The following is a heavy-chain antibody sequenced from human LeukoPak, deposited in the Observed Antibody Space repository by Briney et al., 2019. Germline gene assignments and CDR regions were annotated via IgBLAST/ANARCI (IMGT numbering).Heavy chain of an antibody. V-gene: IGHV3-74*01. CDR3: ARDATEYSNGWFPSD. Sequence: GGSLRLSCAASGFTFSSYWMHWVRQAPGRGLVWVSRINSDGSSTSYADSVKGRFTISRDNAKNTLYLQMNSLRGEDTAVYYCARDATEYSNGWFPSDRGQGTLVTVSS. CDR1: GFTFSSYW. CDR2: INSDGSST. J-gene: IGHJ4*02. D-gene: IGHD6-19*01.